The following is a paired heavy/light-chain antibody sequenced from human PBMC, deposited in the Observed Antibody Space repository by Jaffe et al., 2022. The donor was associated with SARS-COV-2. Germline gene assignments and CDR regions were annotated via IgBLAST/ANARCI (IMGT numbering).Heavy chain of an antibody. D-gene: IGHD2-8*02. CDR1: GFTFDDYA. CDR3: ARSGLSYGTGVPYYFDY. Sequence: EVQLVESGGGLVQPGMSLRLSCATSGFTFDDYAMHWVRQAPGKGLEWVSGIRWQSVNIDYVDSVRGRFTISRDNAKKSLYLQMNSLRPEDTALYYCARSGLSYGTGVPYYFDYWGQGTLVTVSS. V-gene: IGHV3-9*01. CDR2: IRWQSVNI. J-gene: IGHJ4*02.
Light chain of an antibody. Sequence: DIVMTQSPDSLAVSLGERATINCKSSQSVLYSSNNKNYLAWYQQKPGQPPKLLIYWASTRESGVPERFSGSASGTDFTLTISSLQAEDVAVYYCQQYYSTPQTFGQGTKVEIK. CDR1: QSVLYSSNNKNY. CDR2: WAS. J-gene: IGKJ1*01. CDR3: QQYYSTPQT. V-gene: IGKV4-1*01.